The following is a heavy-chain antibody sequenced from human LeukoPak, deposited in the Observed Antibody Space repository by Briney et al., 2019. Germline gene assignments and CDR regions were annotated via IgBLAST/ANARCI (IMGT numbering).Heavy chain of an antibody. Sequence: GASVKVSCKASGYTFTSYYMHWVRQAPGQGLEWMGIINPSGGSTSYAQKFQGRVTMTRDTSTSTVYMELSSLRSEDTAVYYCASAPLPHIGVVITFDYWGQGTLVTVSS. CDR1: GYTFTSYY. CDR2: INPSGGST. D-gene: IGHD3-22*01. CDR3: ASAPLPHIGVVITFDY. V-gene: IGHV1-46*01. J-gene: IGHJ4*02.